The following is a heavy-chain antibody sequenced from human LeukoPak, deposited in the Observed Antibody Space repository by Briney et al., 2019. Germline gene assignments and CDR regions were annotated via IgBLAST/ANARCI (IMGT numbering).Heavy chain of an antibody. J-gene: IGHJ4*02. CDR2: ISSSSSYI. CDR3: ARDSKAVAIQTDY. CDR1: GFTFSSYA. Sequence: PGGSLLSCAASGFTFSSYAMSWVRQAPGKGLEWVSSISSSSSYIYYADSVKGRFTISRDNAKNSLYLQMNSLRAEDTAVYYCARDSKAVAIQTDYWGQGTLVTVSS. D-gene: IGHD6-19*01. V-gene: IGHV3-21*01.